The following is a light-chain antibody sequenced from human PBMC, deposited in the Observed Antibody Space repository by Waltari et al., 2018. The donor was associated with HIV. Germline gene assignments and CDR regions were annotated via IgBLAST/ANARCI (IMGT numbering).Light chain of an antibody. Sequence: QSVLTQPPSVSGAPGQRVTISCTGSGSSIGAGYDVHWYQQLPGTAPKLLIYGDPNRPSGVPDRFSGSKSGTSASLAITGLQAEDEADYYCQSYDSSLGGSRVFGTGTKVTVL. J-gene: IGLJ1*01. CDR3: QSYDSSLGGSRV. V-gene: IGLV1-40*01. CDR2: GDP. CDR1: GSSIGAGYD.